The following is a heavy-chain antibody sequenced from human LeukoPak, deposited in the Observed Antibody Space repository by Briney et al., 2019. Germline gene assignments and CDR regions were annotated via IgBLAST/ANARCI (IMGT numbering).Heavy chain of an antibody. CDR2: ISYDGSNK. Sequence: GGSLRLSCAASGFTFSSYGMHWVRQAPGKGLEWVAVISYDGSNKYYADSVKGRFTISRDNSKNTLYLQMNSLRAEDTAVYYCARDRGSWSGFDYWGQGTLVTVSS. V-gene: IGHV3-30*19. J-gene: IGHJ4*02. CDR1: GFTFSSYG. CDR3: ARDRGSWSGFDY. D-gene: IGHD6-13*01.